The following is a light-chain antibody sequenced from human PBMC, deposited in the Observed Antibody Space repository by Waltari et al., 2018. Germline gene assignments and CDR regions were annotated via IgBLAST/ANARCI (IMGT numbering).Light chain of an antibody. V-gene: IGKV3-20*01. J-gene: IGKJ1*01. CDR2: GAS. CDR1: QSV. Sequence: ETVLTQSPGTLSLSPGQRATLSCRASQSVAWYQQKPGQAPRLLVYGASTRATGIPDRFSGTGFGTDFTLTISRLEPEDSAIYYCQQPGHSPTFGQGTKVEIK. CDR3: QQPGHSPT.